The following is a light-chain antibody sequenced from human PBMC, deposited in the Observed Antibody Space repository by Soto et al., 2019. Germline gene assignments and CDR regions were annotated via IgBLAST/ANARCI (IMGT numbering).Light chain of an antibody. V-gene: IGLV1-40*01. CDR2: ANT. Sequence: QLVLTQPPSVSGAPGQRVTISCTGSSSNIGAGYHVHWYQQLPGTAPKLLIYANTYRPSGVPDRFSGSKSGTLAITGLQAEDEADYYCQSYDSSLSGYVFGAGTKLTVL. CDR3: QSYDSSLSGYV. CDR1: SSNIGAGYH. J-gene: IGLJ1*01.